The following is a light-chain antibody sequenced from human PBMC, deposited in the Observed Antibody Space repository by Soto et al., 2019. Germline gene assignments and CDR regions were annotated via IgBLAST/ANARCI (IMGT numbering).Light chain of an antibody. V-gene: IGLV2-14*03. CDR2: DFT. CDR3: ASYRSGPLYV. Sequence: QSALAQPASVSGSPGQSITSSCTGISADASTSNFVSWYQHHPGKGPRLILYDFTHRPSGISDRFSGSKSGDTASLTISGLRAEDEADYYCASYRSGPLYVFGAGTKVP. CDR1: SADASTSNF. J-gene: IGLJ1*01.